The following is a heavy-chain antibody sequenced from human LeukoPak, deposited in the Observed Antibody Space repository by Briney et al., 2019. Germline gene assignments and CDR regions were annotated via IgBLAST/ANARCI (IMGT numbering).Heavy chain of an antibody. V-gene: IGHV4-59*01. CDR3: ARADPVNYDFWSGYHPRYYFDY. Sequence: PSETLSLTCTVSGCSISSYYWSWIRQPPGKGLEWIGYIYYSGSTYANPSLKSRVTISVDTSKNLFSLKLSSVTAADTAVYYCARADPVNYDFWSGYHPRYYFDYWGQGTLVTVSS. CDR1: GCSISSYY. J-gene: IGHJ4*02. D-gene: IGHD3-3*01. CDR2: IYYSGST.